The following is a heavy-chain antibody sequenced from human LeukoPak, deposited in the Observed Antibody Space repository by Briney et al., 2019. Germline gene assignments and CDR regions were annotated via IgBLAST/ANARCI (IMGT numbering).Heavy chain of an antibody. CDR1: GYTLTELS. D-gene: IGHD2-15*01. V-gene: IGHV1-8*01. Sequence: GASVKVSCKVSGYTLTELSMHWVRQATGQGLEWMGWMNPNSGNTGYAQKFQGRVTMTRNTSISTAYMELSSLRSEDTAVYYCARGVAAVYYYYGMDVWGQGTTVTVSS. CDR3: ARGVAAVYYYYGMDV. J-gene: IGHJ6*02. CDR2: MNPNSGNT.